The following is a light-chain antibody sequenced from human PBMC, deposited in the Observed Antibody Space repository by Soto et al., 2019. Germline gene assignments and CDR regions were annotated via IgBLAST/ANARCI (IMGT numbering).Light chain of an antibody. V-gene: IGKV3-15*01. CDR1: QSVGNN. Sequence: EIVVTQSPATLSVSPGERATLSCRASQSVGNNFAWYQQKPGQAPRLLIFATSTWATGVPARCIGSGSGTEFSRTIGSLQTEDFAVYYCQQYGDWPLTCGGGAKVEIE. CDR3: QQYGDWPLT. CDR2: ATS. J-gene: IGKJ4*01.